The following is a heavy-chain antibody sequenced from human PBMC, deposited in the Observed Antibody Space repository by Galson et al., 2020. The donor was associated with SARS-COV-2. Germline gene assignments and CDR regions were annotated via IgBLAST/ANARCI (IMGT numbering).Heavy chain of an antibody. D-gene: IGHD1-26*01. V-gene: IGHV3-53*01. CDR2: IFPGGTT. Sequence: GESLKISCAASGLTVRNNYMTWVRQAPGKGLEWVSFIFPGGTTYYADSVEGRFTMSRDNSRNILYLQMNSLTSEDTAMYFCARARGGYFDYWGQATLVTVSS. CDR1: GLTVRNNY. J-gene: IGHJ4*02. CDR3: ARARGGYFDY.